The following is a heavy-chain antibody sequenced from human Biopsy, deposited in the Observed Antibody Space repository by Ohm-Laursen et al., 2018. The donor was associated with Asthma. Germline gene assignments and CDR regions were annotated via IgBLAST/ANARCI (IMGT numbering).Heavy chain of an antibody. D-gene: IGHD3-10*01. Sequence: ASVKVSCKTSGYTFNSAGITWVRQAPGQGLEWMGWISVYNGNTKVAQKLQDRVTMITDTSTSIAYMELRSLRSDDTAVYFCARAVDYSHYYGIDVWSQGTTVTVS. CDR1: GYTFNSAG. CDR3: ARAVDYSHYYGIDV. CDR2: ISVYNGNT. V-gene: IGHV1-18*01. J-gene: IGHJ6*02.